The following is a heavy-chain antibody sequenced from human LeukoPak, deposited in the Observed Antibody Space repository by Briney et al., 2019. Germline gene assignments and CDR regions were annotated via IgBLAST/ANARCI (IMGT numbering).Heavy chain of an antibody. Sequence: GGSLRLSCAVSRFTFGDHGMSWVRQAPGKGLEWVSGINWNGERTDYADSVKGRFTISRDNAKNFLYLQMNSLRAEDTAFYHCATNFDSSGYWGQGTLVTVSS. CDR1: RFTFGDHG. CDR3: ATNFDSSGY. CDR2: INWNGERT. J-gene: IGHJ4*02. V-gene: IGHV3-20*01. D-gene: IGHD3-22*01.